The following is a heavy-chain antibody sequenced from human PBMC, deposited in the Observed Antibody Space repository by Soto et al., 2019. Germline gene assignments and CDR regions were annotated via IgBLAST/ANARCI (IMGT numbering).Heavy chain of an antibody. D-gene: IGHD1-26*01. CDR1: GDPITSYF. J-gene: IGHJ4*02. CDR3: AQTLSGITHGFREFYCDY. CDR2: MFPGGTT. Sequence: SETLSLTCTVSGDPITSYFWSWIRQPAGKGLEWIGHMFPGGTTSHNSSLKSRVSMSIDTSKNQFSLTLTSVTAANTAGYHCAQTLSGITHGFREFYCDYWGQGTRVTVSS. V-gene: IGHV4-4*07.